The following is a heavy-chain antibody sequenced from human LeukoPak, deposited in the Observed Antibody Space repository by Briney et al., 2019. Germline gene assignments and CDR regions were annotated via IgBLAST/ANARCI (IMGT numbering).Heavy chain of an antibody. CDR3: AREGVAFDY. CDR1: GFTFGSYE. CDR2: ISSSGSTR. V-gene: IGHV3-48*03. D-gene: IGHD3-3*01. Sequence: GGSLRLSCAASGFTFGSYEMNWVRQAPGKGLEWISYISSSGSTRYYEDSVKGRFTVSRDNVKNSLYLQMNSLRAEDTALYYYAREGVAFDYWGQGTLVTVSS. J-gene: IGHJ4*02.